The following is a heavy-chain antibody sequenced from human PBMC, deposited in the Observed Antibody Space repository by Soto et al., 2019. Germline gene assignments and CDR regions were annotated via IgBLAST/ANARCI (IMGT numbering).Heavy chain of an antibody. CDR1: GYTFTSYG. D-gene: IGHD6-19*01. Sequence: ASVKVSCKASGYTFTSYGISRVRQAPGQGLEWMGWISAYNGNTNYAQKLQGRVTMTTDTSTSTAYMELRSLRSDDTAVYYCARDSEGLAGGYYYYYGMDVWGQGTTVTVSS. V-gene: IGHV1-18*01. J-gene: IGHJ6*02. CDR2: ISAYNGNT. CDR3: ARDSEGLAGGYYYYYGMDV.